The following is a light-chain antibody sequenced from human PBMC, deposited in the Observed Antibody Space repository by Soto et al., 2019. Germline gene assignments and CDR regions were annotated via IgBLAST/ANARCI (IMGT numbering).Light chain of an antibody. J-gene: IGLJ1*01. Sequence: QSVLTQPASVSGSPGQSITISCTGSSSNVGGYNYVSWYQQHPGKAPKLMIYDVSNRPSGVPNRFSGSKSGNTASLTISGLQAEDEADYYCSSYTSSSTRLYVFGTGTKVTVL. CDR2: DVS. CDR3: SSYTSSSTRLYV. CDR1: SSNVGGYNY. V-gene: IGLV2-14*01.